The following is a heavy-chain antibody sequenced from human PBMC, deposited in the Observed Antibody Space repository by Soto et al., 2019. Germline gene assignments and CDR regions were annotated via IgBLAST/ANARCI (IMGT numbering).Heavy chain of an antibody. D-gene: IGHD3-9*01. CDR3: ARELRYFDWLEYYGMDV. Sequence: GGSLRLSCAASGFTFSSYEMDWVRQAPGKGLEWVSYISSSGSTIYYADSVKGRFTISRDNAKNSLYLQMNSLRAEDTAVYYCARELRYFDWLEYYGMDVWGQGTTVTVSS. V-gene: IGHV3-48*03. CDR1: GFTFSSYE. J-gene: IGHJ6*02. CDR2: ISSSGSTI.